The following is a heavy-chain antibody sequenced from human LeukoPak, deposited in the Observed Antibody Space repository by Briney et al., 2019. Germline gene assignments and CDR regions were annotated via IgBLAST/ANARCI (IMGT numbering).Heavy chain of an antibody. D-gene: IGHD3-22*01. CDR1: GGSISSSSYY. CDR2: IYYSGST. J-gene: IGHJ4*02. V-gene: IGHV4-39*02. CDR3: ARGRYDRSGYSFDY. Sequence: SETLSLTCTVSGGSISSSSYYWGWIRQPPGKGLEWIGSIYYSGSTYYNPSLKSRVTISVDTSKNHFSLKLSSLTAADTAVYYCARGRYDRSGYSFDYWGQGTLVTVSS.